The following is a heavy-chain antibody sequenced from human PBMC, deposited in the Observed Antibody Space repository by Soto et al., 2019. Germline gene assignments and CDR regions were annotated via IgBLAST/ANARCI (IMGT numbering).Heavy chain of an antibody. CDR1: GGTFSSYS. Sequence: QVQLVQSGAEVKKSGSPVKVSCTASGGTFSSYSINWVRQAPGQGLEWMGGVIPIFGKPTYAQKFQGRLTXTADKSTSTAYMELTSLRYDDTAVYYCARERSYYYAMDVWGQGTTVTVSS. J-gene: IGHJ6*02. CDR3: ARERSYYYAMDV. V-gene: IGHV1-69*06. CDR2: VIPIFGKP.